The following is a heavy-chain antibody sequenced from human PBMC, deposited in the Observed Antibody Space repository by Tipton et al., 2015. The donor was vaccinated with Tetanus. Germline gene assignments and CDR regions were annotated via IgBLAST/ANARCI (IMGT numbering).Heavy chain of an antibody. J-gene: IGHJ4*02. D-gene: IGHD5-12*01. Sequence: TLSLTCTVSGGLITTGGYSWGWIRQPPGGQGLEWLGYIYQTDSTYYNPSVRSRLTLSLQRSKNQVSLKLISVTAADTAAYYCVRGRGLGAYSFGFEYWGQGALVTVSS. CDR3: VRGRGLGAYSFGFEY. V-gene: IGHV4-30-2*01. CDR1: GGLITTGGYS. CDR2: IYQTDST.